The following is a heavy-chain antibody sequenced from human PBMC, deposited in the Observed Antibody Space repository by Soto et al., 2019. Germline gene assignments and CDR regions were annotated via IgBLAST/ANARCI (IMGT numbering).Heavy chain of an antibody. CDR3: AQIPDDFWSGYYAN. D-gene: IGHD3-3*01. V-gene: IGHV3-7*05. CDR1: GFTFSSYW. CDR2: IKQDGSEK. J-gene: IGHJ4*02. Sequence: GGSLRLSCAASGFTFSSYWMSWVRQAPGKGLEWVANIKQDGSEKYYVDSVKGRFTISRDNAKNSLYLQMNSLRAEDTAVYYCAQIPDDFWSGYYANWGQGTLVTVSS.